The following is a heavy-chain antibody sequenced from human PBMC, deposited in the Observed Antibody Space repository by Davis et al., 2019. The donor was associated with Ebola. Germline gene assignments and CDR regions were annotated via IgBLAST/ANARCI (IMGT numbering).Heavy chain of an antibody. CDR3: ARDYYDSSAYDY. Sequence: GESLKISCAASGFTVSSNYMSWVRQAPGKGLEWVSAISGSGGSTYYADSVKGRFTISRDNSKNTLYLQMNSLRAEDTAVYYCARDYYDSSAYDYWGQGTLVTVSS. CDR2: ISGSGGST. CDR1: GFTVSSNY. J-gene: IGHJ4*02. V-gene: IGHV3-53*01. D-gene: IGHD3-22*01.